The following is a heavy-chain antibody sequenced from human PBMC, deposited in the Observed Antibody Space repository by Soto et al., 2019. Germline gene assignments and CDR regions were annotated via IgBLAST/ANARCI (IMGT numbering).Heavy chain of an antibody. CDR2: IGTAGDT. Sequence: GGSLRLSCAASGFTFSSYDMHWVRQATGKGLEWVSAIGTAGDTYYPGSVKGRFTISRENAKNSLYLQMNSLRAGDTAVYYCARGPGPKAFDIWGQGTMVTVSS. V-gene: IGHV3-13*01. J-gene: IGHJ3*02. CDR1: GFTFSSYD. CDR3: ARGPGPKAFDI.